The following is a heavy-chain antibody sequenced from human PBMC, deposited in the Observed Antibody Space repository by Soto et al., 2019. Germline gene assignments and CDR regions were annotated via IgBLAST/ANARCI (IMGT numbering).Heavy chain of an antibody. CDR3: ARDRDVVVVAATSGPYFQH. D-gene: IGHD2-15*01. CDR1: GFTFSDYY. CDR2: ISSSGSTI. V-gene: IGHV3-11*01. J-gene: IGHJ1*01. Sequence: QVQLVESGGGLVQPGGSLRLSCAASGFTFSDYYMSWIRQAPGKGLEWVSDISSSGSTIYYADSVKGRFTISRDNAKNSLYLQMNSLRAEDTAVYYCARDRDVVVVAATSGPYFQHWGQGTLVTVSS.